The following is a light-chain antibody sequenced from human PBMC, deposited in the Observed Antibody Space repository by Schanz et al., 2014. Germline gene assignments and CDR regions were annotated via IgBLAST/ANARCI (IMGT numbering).Light chain of an antibody. CDR1: QSVSSNY. V-gene: IGKV3D-20*02. Sequence: EIVLTQSPATLSLSPGERATLSCRASQSVSSNYLAWYQQKPGQAPRLLIYGASSRATGIPDRFSGSGSGTDFTLTISSLEPEDFAVYYCQQRFNWPETFGQGTKVEIK. J-gene: IGKJ1*01. CDR2: GAS. CDR3: QQRFNWPET.